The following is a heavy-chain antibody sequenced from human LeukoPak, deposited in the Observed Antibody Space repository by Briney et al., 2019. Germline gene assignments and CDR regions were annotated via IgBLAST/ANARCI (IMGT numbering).Heavy chain of an antibody. Sequence: GALRLSCAASGFTFSSYGMHWVRQAPGKGLEWVAVISYDGSNKYYADSVKGRFTISRDNSKNTLYLQMNSLRAEDTAVYYCAKDSEVVVAATPPGLDYWGQGTLVTVSS. CDR3: AKDSEVVVAATPPGLDY. V-gene: IGHV3-30*18. J-gene: IGHJ4*02. CDR1: GFTFSSYG. CDR2: ISYDGSNK. D-gene: IGHD2-15*01.